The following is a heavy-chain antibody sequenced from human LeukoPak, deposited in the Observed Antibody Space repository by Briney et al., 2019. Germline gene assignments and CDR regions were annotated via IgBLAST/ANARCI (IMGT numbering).Heavy chain of an antibody. J-gene: IGHJ3*02. CDR1: GDSVSGVY. D-gene: IGHD3-16*02. CDR3: ASMITFGGVIVNPHDAFDI. V-gene: IGHV4-59*08. CDR2: VYYSGDT. Sequence: SETLSLTCTVSGDSVSGVYWSWIRQPPGKGLEWIGYVYYSGDTNYNPSLKSRVTMSLDTSKNQVSLKLSSVTAADTAVYYCASMITFGGVIVNPHDAFDIWGQGTMVTVSS.